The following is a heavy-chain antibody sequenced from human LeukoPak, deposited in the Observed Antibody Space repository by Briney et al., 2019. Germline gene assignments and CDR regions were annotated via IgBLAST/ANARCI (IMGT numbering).Heavy chain of an antibody. CDR1: GYTFTSYD. J-gene: IGHJ3*02. D-gene: IGHD6-13*01. V-gene: IGHV1-69*13. CDR2: IIPIFGTA. Sequence: GASVKVSCKASGYTFTSYDINWVRQAPGQGLEWMGGIIPIFGTANYAQKFQGRVTITADESTSTAYMELSSLRSEDTAVYYCDLSSPDAFDIWGQGTMVTVSS. CDR3: DLSSPDAFDI.